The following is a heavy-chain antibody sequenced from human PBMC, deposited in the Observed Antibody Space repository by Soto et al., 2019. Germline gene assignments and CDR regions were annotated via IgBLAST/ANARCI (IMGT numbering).Heavy chain of an antibody. CDR1: GYSMTSGGYY. V-gene: IGHV4-31*03. Sequence: QMQLQESGPELVKPSQTLSLICTVSGYSMTSGGYYWSWIRHLPGKGLEWIGYFFYSGGTQFTPSLKSRVSMSVDTSKNQFSLRLSSVTAADTAVYYCATLLGSHQHYYFGIDVWGQGTTVTVSS. CDR3: ATLLGSHQHYYFGIDV. CDR2: FFYSGGT. J-gene: IGHJ6*02. D-gene: IGHD2-2*01.